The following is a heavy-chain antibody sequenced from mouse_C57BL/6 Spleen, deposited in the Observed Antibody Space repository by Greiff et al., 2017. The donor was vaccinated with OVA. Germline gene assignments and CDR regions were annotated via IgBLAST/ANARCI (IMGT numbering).Heavy chain of an antibody. V-gene: IGHV5-15*01. CDR1: GFTFSDYG. J-gene: IGHJ4*01. CDR3: ARDGYDAGLYAMDY. D-gene: IGHD2-2*01. Sequence: EVNVVESGGGLVQPGGSLKLSCAASGFTFSDYGMAWVRQAPRKGPEWVAFISNLAYSIYYADTVTGRFTISRENAKNTLYLEMSSLRSEDTAMYYCARDGYDAGLYAMDYWGQGTSVTVSS. CDR2: ISNLAYSI.